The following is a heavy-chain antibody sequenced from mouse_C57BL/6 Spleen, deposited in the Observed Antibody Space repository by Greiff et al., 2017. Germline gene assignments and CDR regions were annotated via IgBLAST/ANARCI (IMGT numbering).Heavy chain of an antibody. Sequence: EVHLVESGGGLVKPGGSLKLSCAASGFTFSDYGMHWVRQAPEKGLEWVAYISSGSSTIYYADTVKGRFTISRDNAKNTLFLQMTSLRSEDTAMYYCARPGLGYFDYWGQGTTLTVSS. J-gene: IGHJ2*01. CDR1: GFTFSDYG. D-gene: IGHD2-4*01. CDR2: ISSGSSTI. V-gene: IGHV5-17*01. CDR3: ARPGLGYFDY.